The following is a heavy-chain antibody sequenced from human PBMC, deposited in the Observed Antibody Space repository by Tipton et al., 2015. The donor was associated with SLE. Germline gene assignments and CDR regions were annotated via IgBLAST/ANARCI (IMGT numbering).Heavy chain of an antibody. J-gene: IGHJ6*02. CDR2: IKQDGSEK. D-gene: IGHD6-19*01. CDR3: AKSIRETTHPGRRAVADYSYYGLNV. Sequence: SLRLSCAASGFTFSSYWMSRVRQAPGKGLEWVANIKQDGSEKYYVDSVKGRFTISRDNAKNSLYLQMNSLRTEDTAIYYCAKSIRETTHPGRRAVADYSYYGLNVGGQGTTVTVSS. CDR1: GFTFSSYW. V-gene: IGHV3-7*01.